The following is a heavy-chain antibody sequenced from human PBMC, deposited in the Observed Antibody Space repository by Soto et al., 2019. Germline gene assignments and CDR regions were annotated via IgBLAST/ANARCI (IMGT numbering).Heavy chain of an antibody. D-gene: IGHD1-26*01. CDR1: GYTFTSYA. V-gene: IGHV1-3*01. CDR3: ARVPLRHSVSYFDY. J-gene: IGHJ4*02. Sequence: QVQLVQSGAEVKKPGASVKVSCKASGYTFTSYAMHWVRQAPGQRLEWMGWINAGNGNTKYSQKFQGRVTITRDTSASTAYMELSSLRAEDTAVYYCARVPLRHSVSYFDYWGQGTLVTVSS. CDR2: INAGNGNT.